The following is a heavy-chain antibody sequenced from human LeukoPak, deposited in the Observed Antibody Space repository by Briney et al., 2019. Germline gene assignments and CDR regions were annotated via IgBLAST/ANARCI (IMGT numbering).Heavy chain of an antibody. Sequence: ASVKVSCKASGYTFTNYAMHWVRQAPGQRLEWMGWINADNGNTRYSQKFQGRVTMTTDTSTSTAYMELRSLRSDDTAVYYCARSGQQLVPFDPWGQGTLVTVSS. CDR3: ARSGQQLVPFDP. J-gene: IGHJ5*02. CDR1: GYTFTNYA. CDR2: INADNGNT. V-gene: IGHV1-3*01. D-gene: IGHD6-13*01.